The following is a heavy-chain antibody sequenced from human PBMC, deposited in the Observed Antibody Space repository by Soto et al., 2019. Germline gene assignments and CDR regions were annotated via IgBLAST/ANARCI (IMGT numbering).Heavy chain of an antibody. CDR3: ARVHLLYRSITMIVVANPQFPDSFDY. CDR1: GYTFTSYG. D-gene: IGHD3-22*01. V-gene: IGHV1-18*01. J-gene: IGHJ4*02. CDR2: ISAYNGNT. Sequence: ASVKVSCKASGYTFTSYGISWVRQAPGQGLEWMGWISAYNGNTNYAQKLQGRVTMTTDTSTSTAYMELRSLRSDDTAVYYCARVHLLYRSITMIVVANPQFPDSFDYWGQVPLVTVSS.